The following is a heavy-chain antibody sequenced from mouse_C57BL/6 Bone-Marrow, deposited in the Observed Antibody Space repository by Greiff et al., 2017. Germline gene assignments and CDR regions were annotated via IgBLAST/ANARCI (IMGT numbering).Heavy chain of an antibody. CDR2: INPSSGYT. J-gene: IGHJ1*03. CDR1: GYTFTSYT. CDR3: ARFWYFDV. Sequence: VQLQQSGAELARPGASVKMSCKASGYTFTSYTMHWVKQRPVQGLEWIGYINPSSGYTKYNQKFKDKATLTADKSSSTAYMQLSSLTSEDSAVYYCARFWYFDVWGTGTTVTVSS. V-gene: IGHV1-4*01.